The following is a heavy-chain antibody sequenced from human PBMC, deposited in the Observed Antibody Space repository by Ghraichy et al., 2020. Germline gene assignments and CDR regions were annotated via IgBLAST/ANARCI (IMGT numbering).Heavy chain of an antibody. J-gene: IGHJ6*02. CDR3: ARHVETLLWFGGGGMDV. CDR2: IYYSGST. Sequence: SETLSLTCTVSGGSISSSSYYWGWIRQPPGKGLEWIGSIYYSGSTYYNPSLKSRVTISVDTSKNQFSLKLSSVTAADTAVYYCARHVETLLWFGGGGMDVWGQGTTVTVSS. D-gene: IGHD3-10*01. CDR1: GGSISSSSYY. V-gene: IGHV4-39*01.